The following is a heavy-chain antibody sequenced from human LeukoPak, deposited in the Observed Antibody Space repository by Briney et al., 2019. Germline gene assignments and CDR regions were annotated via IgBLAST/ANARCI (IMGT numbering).Heavy chain of an antibody. J-gene: IGHJ4*02. CDR1: GYTFTTYA. Sequence: ASVKVSCKTSGYTFTTYAIHWVRQAPGQRLEWMGWINAGNGNIKYSQKFQGRVTITRDTSASTAYMELSSLRSEDTAVYYCARDYCSSTSCLFDYWGQGTLVTVSS. CDR3: ARDYCSSTSCLFDY. CDR2: INAGNGNI. V-gene: IGHV1-3*01. D-gene: IGHD2-2*01.